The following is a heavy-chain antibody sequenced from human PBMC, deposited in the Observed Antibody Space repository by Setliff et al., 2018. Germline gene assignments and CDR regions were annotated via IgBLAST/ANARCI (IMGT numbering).Heavy chain of an antibody. CDR2: INHSGST. Sequence: SETLSLTCTVYGGSFSDYYWGWIRQPPGKGLEWIAEINHSGSTNYNQSFKGRVTISVDTSKKQFSLTLTSVTAADTALYYCRQAVVGRDVFDIWGQGTVVTVSS. CDR1: GGSFSDYY. CDR3: RQAVVGRDVFDI. D-gene: IGHD1-1*01. V-gene: IGHV4-34*01. J-gene: IGHJ3*02.